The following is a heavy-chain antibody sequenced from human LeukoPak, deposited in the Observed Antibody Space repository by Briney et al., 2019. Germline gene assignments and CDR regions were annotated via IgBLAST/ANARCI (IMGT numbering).Heavy chain of an antibody. Sequence: SETLSLTCAVYGGSFSGYYWSWIRQPPGKGLEWIGEINHSGSTNYNPSLKSRVTMSIDTSKSQFSLSLRSVTAADTAVYFCARYVPVKTGPTRASFDYWGQGILVSVSS. V-gene: IGHV4-34*01. CDR3: ARYVPVKTGPTRASFDY. CDR2: INHSGST. CDR1: GGSFSGYY. D-gene: IGHD1-1*01. J-gene: IGHJ4*02.